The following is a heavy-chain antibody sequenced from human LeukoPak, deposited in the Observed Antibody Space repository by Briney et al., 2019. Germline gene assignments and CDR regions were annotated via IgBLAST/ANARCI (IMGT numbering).Heavy chain of an antibody. CDR3: ARDLRGAAGSKEDTFDI. CDR2: INPNSGGT. CDR1: EYTFTGYY. J-gene: IGHJ3*02. V-gene: IGHV1-2*02. D-gene: IGHD6-13*01. Sequence: ASVKVSCKASEYTFTGYYMHWVRQAPGQGLEWMGWINPNSGGTNYAQKFQGRFTMTRDTSISTAYMELSRLRSDDTAVYYCARDLRGAAGSKEDTFDIWGQGTMVTVSS.